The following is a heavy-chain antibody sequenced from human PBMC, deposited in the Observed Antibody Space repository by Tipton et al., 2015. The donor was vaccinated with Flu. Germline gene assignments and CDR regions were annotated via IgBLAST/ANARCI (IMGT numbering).Heavy chain of an antibody. J-gene: IGHJ4*02. CDR2: IYYSGRT. CDR3: ARVGVVTPFDY. V-gene: IGHV4-38-2*01. Sequence: LRLSCAASGFTFNDHYMDWVRQAPGEGLEWIGSIYYSGRTYYNPSLKSGVTISVDTSKNLFSLKLSSVTAADTAVYYCARVGVVTPFDYWGQGTMVTVSS. D-gene: IGHD4-23*01. CDR1: GFTFNDHY.